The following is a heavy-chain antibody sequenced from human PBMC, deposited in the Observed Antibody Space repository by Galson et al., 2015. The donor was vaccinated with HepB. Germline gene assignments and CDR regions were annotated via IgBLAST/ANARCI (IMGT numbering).Heavy chain of an antibody. D-gene: IGHD3-3*01. J-gene: IGHJ5*01. CDR3: ARTRPFSLNYDFWSGNNWFDS. Sequence: ETLSLTCSVSGGSISSNSFYWGWIRQPPGKGLEWIGSIYYNGSTYYNPSLKSRLTISVDTSNNQFSLKLSSVTAADTAVYYCARTRPFSLNYDFWSGNNWFDSWGQGTLVTVSS. V-gene: IGHV4-39*01. CDR1: GGSISSNSFY. CDR2: IYYNGST.